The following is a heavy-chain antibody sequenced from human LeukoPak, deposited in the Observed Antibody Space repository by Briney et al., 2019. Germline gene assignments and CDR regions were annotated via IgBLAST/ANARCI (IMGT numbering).Heavy chain of an antibody. CDR2: INHSGST. D-gene: IGHD6-19*01. Sequence: SETLSLTCAVYGGSFSGYYWSWIRQPPGKGLEWIGEINHSGSTNYNPSLKSRVTISVDTSKNQFSLKLSSVTAADTAVYYCARGVAVAGTDVYYYGMDVWGQGTTVAVSS. J-gene: IGHJ6*02. CDR1: GGSFSGYY. V-gene: IGHV4-34*01. CDR3: ARGVAVAGTDVYYYGMDV.